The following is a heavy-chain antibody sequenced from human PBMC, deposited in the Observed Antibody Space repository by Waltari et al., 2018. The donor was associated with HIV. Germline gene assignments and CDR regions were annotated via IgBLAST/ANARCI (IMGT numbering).Heavy chain of an antibody. CDR3: ARARTYYDFWSGNYSPDYFDY. Sequence: VYLAECGGAFLQPGGSLRLTSTVAGHTASRNHMTCLRLAPGKGLEWVAVIYSGGSTYDSDSVKGRFTISRDNSKNTLYLQMNSLRAEDTAVYYCARARTYYDFWSGNYSPDYFDYWGQGTLITVSS. CDR2: IYSGGST. D-gene: IGHD3-3*01. CDR1: GHTASRNH. J-gene: IGHJ4*02. V-gene: IGHV3-53*01.